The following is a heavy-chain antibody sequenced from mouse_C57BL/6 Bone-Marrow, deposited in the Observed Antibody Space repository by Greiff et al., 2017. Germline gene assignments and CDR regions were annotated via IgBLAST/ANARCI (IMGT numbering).Heavy chain of an antibody. V-gene: IGHV1-85*01. CDR1: GYTFTSYD. D-gene: IGHD2-3*01. Sequence: QVQLKQSGPELVKPGASVKLSCKASGYTFTSYDINWVKQRPGQGLEWIGWIYPRDGSTKYNEKFKGKATLTVDTSSSTAYMELHSLTSEDSAVYFCARSNGYYGGNWFAYWGQGTLVTVSA. CDR3: ARSNGYYGGNWFAY. CDR2: IYPRDGST. J-gene: IGHJ3*01.